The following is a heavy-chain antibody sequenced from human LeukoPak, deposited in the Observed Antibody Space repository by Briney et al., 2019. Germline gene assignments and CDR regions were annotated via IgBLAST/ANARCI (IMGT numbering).Heavy chain of an antibody. CDR3: ARRSTYYYDSSGATPLGL. CDR1: GGSISSDH. CDR2: IYYSGST. Sequence: KPSETLSLTCTVSGGSISSDHWNWIRQPPGKGLEWIGCIYYSGSTYYNPSLKSRVTISVDTSKNQFSLKLSSVTAADTAVYYCARRSTYYYDSSGATPLGLWGQGTLVTVSS. J-gene: IGHJ4*02. V-gene: IGHV4-59*12. D-gene: IGHD3-22*01.